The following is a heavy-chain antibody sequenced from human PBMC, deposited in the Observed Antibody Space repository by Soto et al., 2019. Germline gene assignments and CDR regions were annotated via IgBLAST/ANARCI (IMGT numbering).Heavy chain of an antibody. CDR2: IIPIFGTA. CDR1: GGTFSSYA. D-gene: IGHD2-15*01. Sequence: ASVKVSCKASGGTFSSYAISWVRQAPGQGLEWMGGIIPIFGTANYAQKFQGRVTITADESTSTAYMELSSLRSEDTAVYYCARYIGAVVAANVSGMDVWGQGTTVTVSS. J-gene: IGHJ6*02. V-gene: IGHV1-69*13. CDR3: ARYIGAVVAANVSGMDV.